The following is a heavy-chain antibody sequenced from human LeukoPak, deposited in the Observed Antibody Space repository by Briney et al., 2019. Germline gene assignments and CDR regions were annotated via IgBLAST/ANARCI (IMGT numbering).Heavy chain of an antibody. D-gene: IGHD6-13*01. Sequence: GASVKVSRKASGYTFTSYDINWVRQAPGQGLEWMGWISSYNGNTNYAQKLQGRVTMTTATSTSTAYMELRSLRSDDTAVYYCARRGYTSSWYYFDYWGQGTLVTVSS. CDR2: ISSYNGNT. V-gene: IGHV1-18*01. CDR3: ARRGYTSSWYYFDY. CDR1: GYTFTSYD. J-gene: IGHJ4*02.